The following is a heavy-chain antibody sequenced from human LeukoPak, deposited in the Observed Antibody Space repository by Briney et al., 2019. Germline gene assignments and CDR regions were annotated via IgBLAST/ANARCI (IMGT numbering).Heavy chain of an antibody. CDR3: ARKGSFEL. CDR2: VSYTGST. CDR1: GGSISPYY. Sequence: NPSETLSLTCTVSGGSISPYYWSWIRQPPGKGLEWIGYVSYTGSTSYSPSLKSRITMSIDTSKNQFSLKVNSVTAADTAIYYCARKGSFELWGRGTLVTVSS. J-gene: IGHJ2*01. V-gene: IGHV4-59*01.